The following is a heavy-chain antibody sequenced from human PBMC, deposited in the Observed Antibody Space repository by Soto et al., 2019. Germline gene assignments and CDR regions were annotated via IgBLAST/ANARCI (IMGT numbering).Heavy chain of an antibody. CDR1: GCSLSNYW. D-gene: IGHD5-12*01. CDR3: VRIRRGDGYTFGY. Sequence: EVQLVESGGVSVQPGGSLRLSCAASGCSLSNYWMHWVRQAPGKGLVWVSRINIDGSTTTYADSVKGRFTISRDNAKNTLYLQMNSLRDEDTAVYYCVRIRRGDGYTFGYWGQGTLVTVSS. V-gene: IGHV3-74*01. CDR2: INIDGSTT. J-gene: IGHJ4*02.